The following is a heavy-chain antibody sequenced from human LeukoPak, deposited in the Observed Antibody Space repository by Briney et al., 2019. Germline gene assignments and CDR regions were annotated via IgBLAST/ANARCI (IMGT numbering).Heavy chain of an antibody. J-gene: IGHJ3*01. Sequence: PGGSLRLSCAASGFTFSSYGMHWVRQGPGKGLEGVAVISYDGSNKYYADSVKGRFTISRDNSKNTLYLQMNSLRAEDTAVYYCAKGHGVGSRRTNAFDLWGQGTMVTVSS. D-gene: IGHD1-1*01. CDR1: GFTFSSYG. CDR2: ISYDGSNK. V-gene: IGHV3-30*18. CDR3: AKGHGVGSRRTNAFDL.